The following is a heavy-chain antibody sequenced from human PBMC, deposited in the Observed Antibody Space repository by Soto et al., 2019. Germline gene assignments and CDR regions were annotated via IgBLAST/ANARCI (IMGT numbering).Heavy chain of an antibody. Sequence: QVQLVQSGAEVKKPGSSVKVSCKASGGTFSSYSINWVRQAPGQGLEWMGEIIPIFGTANYAQKVQGRVTIPADESTSTAYREMSSLRSEDTAVYYWARDGGRHSGGMDYWGPGNLVTVSS. CDR3: ARDGGRHSGGMDY. D-gene: IGHD1-26*01. J-gene: IGHJ4*02. V-gene: IGHV1-69*01. CDR1: GGTFSSYS. CDR2: IIPIFGTA.